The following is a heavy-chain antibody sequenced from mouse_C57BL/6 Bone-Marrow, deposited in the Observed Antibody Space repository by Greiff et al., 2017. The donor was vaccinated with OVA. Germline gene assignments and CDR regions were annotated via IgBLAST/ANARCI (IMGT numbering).Heavy chain of an antibody. J-gene: IGHJ4*01. Sequence: QVQLQQPGAELVMPGASVKLSCKASGYTFTSYWMHWVKQRPGQGLEWIGEIDPSDSYTNYNQKFKGKSTLTVDKSSSTAYMQLSSLTSEYSAVYYCARGLRLPYYYAMDYWGQGTSVTVSS. D-gene: IGHD3-2*02. CDR1: GYTFTSYW. CDR3: ARGLRLPYYYAMDY. CDR2: IDPSDSYT. V-gene: IGHV1-69*01.